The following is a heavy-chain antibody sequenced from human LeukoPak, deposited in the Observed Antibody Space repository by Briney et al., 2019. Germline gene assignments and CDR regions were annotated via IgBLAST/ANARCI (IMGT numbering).Heavy chain of an antibody. CDR1: GFTFSSYG. CDR2: ISYDGSNK. J-gene: IGHJ4*02. V-gene: IGHV3-30*18. CDR3: AKSGIEAAGSLVYFDY. Sequence: GGSLRLSCAASGFTFSSYGMHWVRQAPGKGLECVAIISYDGSNKYYTDSVKGRFTISRDNSKNTLYLQMNSLRAEDTAVYYCAKSGIEAAGSLVYFDYWGQGTLVTASS. D-gene: IGHD6-13*01.